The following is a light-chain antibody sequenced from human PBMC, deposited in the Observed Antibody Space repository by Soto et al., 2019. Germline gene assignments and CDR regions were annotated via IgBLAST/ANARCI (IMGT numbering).Light chain of an antibody. CDR1: QAISFY. V-gene: IGKV1-27*01. J-gene: IGKJ1*01. CDR2: AAS. Sequence: DVQMTQSPSSLSASVGDRVTITCRASQAISFYLAWYQQKPGEVPKLLIYAASTLQSGVPSRFSGSGSGTDFTLTISSLQAEDVATYYCQKYNTAPRTFGQGTKVDIK. CDR3: QKYNTAPRT.